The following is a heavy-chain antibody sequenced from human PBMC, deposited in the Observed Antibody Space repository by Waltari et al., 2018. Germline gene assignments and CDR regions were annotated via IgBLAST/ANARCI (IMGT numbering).Heavy chain of an antibody. J-gene: IGHJ4*02. D-gene: IGHD4-17*01. Sequence: QVHLVQSGAEVKQPGASVKVSCKASGYTFTGYYIPWVRRAPGQGLEWMGRINPNSGDTNYAQKFQGRVTLTRDTSINTAYMELSSLKSDDTAVYYCARDLGSDYGNRDYWGQGTLVTVPS. CDR1: GYTFTGYY. CDR2: INPNSGDT. V-gene: IGHV1-2*06. CDR3: ARDLGSDYGNRDY.